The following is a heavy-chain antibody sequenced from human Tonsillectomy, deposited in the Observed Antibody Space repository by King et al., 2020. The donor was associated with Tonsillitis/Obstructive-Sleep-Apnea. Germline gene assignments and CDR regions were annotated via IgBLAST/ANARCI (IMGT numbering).Heavy chain of an antibody. CDR1: GFTFSSYG. D-gene: IGHD1-26*01. J-gene: IGHJ3*02. CDR3: GRGGVQWELRGDAFDI. CDR2: IWYDGSNK. V-gene: IGHV3-33*01. Sequence: VQLVESGGGVVQPGRSLRLSCAASGFTFSSYGMHWVRQAPGKGLEWVAVIWYDGSNKYYADSVKGRFTISRDNSKNTLYLQMNSLRAEDTAVYYCGRGGVQWELRGDAFDIWGQGTMVTVSS.